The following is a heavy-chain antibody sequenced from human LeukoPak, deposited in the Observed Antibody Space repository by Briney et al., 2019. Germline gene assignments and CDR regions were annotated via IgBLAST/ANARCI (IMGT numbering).Heavy chain of an antibody. J-gene: IGHJ4*02. CDR1: GGSISGSNYY. CDR2: IYYSGGT. D-gene: IGHD3-16*01. Sequence: SETLSLTCTVSGGSISGSNYYWGWIRQPPGKGLEWIGTIYYSGGTYYNPSLKSRITISVDTSKNHFSLKLSSVTAADTAVYYCARVTVGLGGFYFDYWGQGTLVTVSS. CDR3: ARVTVGLGGFYFDY. V-gene: IGHV4-39*02.